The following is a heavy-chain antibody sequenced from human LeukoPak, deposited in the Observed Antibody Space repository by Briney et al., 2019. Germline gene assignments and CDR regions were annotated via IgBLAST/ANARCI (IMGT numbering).Heavy chain of an antibody. CDR2: IIPIFGTA. CDR1: GGTFSSYA. D-gene: IGHD2-2*02. V-gene: IGHV1-69*05. CDR3: ARDRPYCSSTSCYTGTEYYYYYMDV. Sequence: ASVKVSCKASGGTFSSYAISWVRQAPGQGLAWMGGIIPIFGTANYAQKFQGRVTITTDESTSTAYMELSSLRSEDTAVYYCARDRPYCSSTSCYTGTEYYYYYMDVWGKGTTVTVSS. J-gene: IGHJ6*03.